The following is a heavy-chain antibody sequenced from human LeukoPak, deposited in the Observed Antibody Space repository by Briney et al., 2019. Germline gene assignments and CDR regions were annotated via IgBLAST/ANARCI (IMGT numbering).Heavy chain of an antibody. Sequence: ASVKVSCKASGYTFTSYAMHWVRQAPGQRLEWMGWINAVNGNTKYSQKFQGRVTITRDTSASTAYMELRSLRSDDTAVYYCARGYCSSGSCYNYYYGMDVWGQGTTVTVSS. D-gene: IGHD2-15*01. CDR3: ARGYCSSGSCYNYYYGMDV. CDR2: INAVNGNT. CDR1: GYTFTSYA. V-gene: IGHV1-3*01. J-gene: IGHJ6*02.